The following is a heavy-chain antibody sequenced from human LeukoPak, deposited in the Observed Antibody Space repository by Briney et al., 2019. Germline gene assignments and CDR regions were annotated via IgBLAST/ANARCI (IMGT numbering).Heavy chain of an antibody. V-gene: IGHV3-9*01. Sequence: PGGSLRLSCAASGFTFDDYAMHWVRQAPGKGLEWVSGISWNSGSIGYADSVKGRFTISRDNAKNSLYLQMNSLRAEDTALYYCAKAVDTALVTLHYFDYWGQGTLVTVS. CDR3: AKAVDTALVTLHYFDY. CDR1: GFTFDDYA. CDR2: ISWNSGSI. J-gene: IGHJ4*02. D-gene: IGHD5-18*01.